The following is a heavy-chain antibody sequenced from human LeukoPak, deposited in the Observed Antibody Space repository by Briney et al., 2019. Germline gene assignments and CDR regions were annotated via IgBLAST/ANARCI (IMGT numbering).Heavy chain of an antibody. CDR2: IIPIFGTA. Sequence: SVKVSCKASVGTFSSYAISWVRQAPAQGLAWMGVIIPIFGTANYAQKFQGRVTITADEYTSTAYMEQSSLISEDTAVYYCARDCSGGSCSFEYWGQGTLVTVSS. D-gene: IGHD2-15*01. CDR1: VGTFSSYA. J-gene: IGHJ4*02. CDR3: ARDCSGGSCSFEY. V-gene: IGHV1-69*13.